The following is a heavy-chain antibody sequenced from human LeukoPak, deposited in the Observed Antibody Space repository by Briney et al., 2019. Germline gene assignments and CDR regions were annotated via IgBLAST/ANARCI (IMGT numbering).Heavy chain of an antibody. D-gene: IGHD6-13*01. J-gene: IGHJ4*02. Sequence: GGSLRLSCAASGFTFSSYAMHWVRQAPGKGLEYVSAISSNGGSTYYANSVKGRFTISRDNSKNTLYLQMGSLRAEDMAVYYCARRRSWGDYWGQGTLVTVSS. CDR2: ISSNGGST. V-gene: IGHV3-64*01. CDR3: ARRRSWGDY. CDR1: GFTFSSYA.